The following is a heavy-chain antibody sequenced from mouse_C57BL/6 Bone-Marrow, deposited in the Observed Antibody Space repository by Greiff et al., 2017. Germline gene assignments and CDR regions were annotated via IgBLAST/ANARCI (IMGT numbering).Heavy chain of an antibody. CDR1: GFNIKDDY. D-gene: IGHD2-4*01. Sequence: EVKLMESGAELVRPGASVKLSCTASGFNIKDDYMHWVKQRPEQGLEWIGWIDPENGDTEYASKFQGKATITADTSSNTAYLQLSGLTSEDTAVYCCTVDDYDSYWGQGTLVTVSA. CDR3: TVDDYDSY. CDR2: IDPENGDT. V-gene: IGHV14-4*01. J-gene: IGHJ3*01.